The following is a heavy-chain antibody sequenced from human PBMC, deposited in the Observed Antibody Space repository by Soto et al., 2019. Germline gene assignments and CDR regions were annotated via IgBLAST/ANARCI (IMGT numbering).Heavy chain of an antibody. J-gene: IGHJ3*02. CDR3: AHRHDLGGFDI. Sequence: QITLKESGPTLVKPTQTLTLTCTFSGFSLNTRAVGVGWIRQAPGKALEWLALINWNDDERYSPSLKDRLTISKDTSKNHVFLTMTNIGPVDTATYYCAHRHDLGGFDIWGQGTAVTVSS. D-gene: IGHD2-15*01. V-gene: IGHV2-5*01. CDR1: GFSLNTRAVG. CDR2: INWNDDE.